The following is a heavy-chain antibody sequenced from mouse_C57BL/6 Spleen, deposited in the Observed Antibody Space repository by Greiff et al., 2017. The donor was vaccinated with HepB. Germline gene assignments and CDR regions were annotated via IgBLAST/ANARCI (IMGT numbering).Heavy chain of an antibody. CDR3: TRGTTVRWYFDY. CDR1: GFTFSDAW. V-gene: IGHV6-6*01. CDR2: IRNKANNHAT. D-gene: IGHD1-1*01. Sequence: EVKLVESGGGLVQPGGSMKLSCAASGFTFSDAWMDWVRQSPEKGLEWVAEIRNKANNHATYYAESVKGRFTISRDDSKSSVYLQMNSLRAEDTGIYYCTRGTTVRWYFDYWGQGTTLTVSS. J-gene: IGHJ2*01.